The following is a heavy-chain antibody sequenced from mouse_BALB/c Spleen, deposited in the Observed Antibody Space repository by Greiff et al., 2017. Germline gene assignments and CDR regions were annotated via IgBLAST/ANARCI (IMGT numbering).Heavy chain of an antibody. V-gene: IGHV5-4*02. CDR2: ISDGGSYT. CDR1: GFTFSDYY. D-gene: IGHD1-1*01. Sequence: EVQLVESGGGLVKPGGSLKLSCAASGFTFSDYYMYWVRQTPEKRLEWVATISDGGSYTSYPDSVKGRFTISRDNAKNNLYLQMSSLKSEDTAMYYCARDRDKFGSRPFAYWGQGTLVTV. CDR3: ARDRDKFGSRPFAY. J-gene: IGHJ3*01.